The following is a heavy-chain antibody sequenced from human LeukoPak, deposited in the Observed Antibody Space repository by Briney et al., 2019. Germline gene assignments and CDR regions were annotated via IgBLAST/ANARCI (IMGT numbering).Heavy chain of an antibody. J-gene: IGHJ5*02. CDR2: IYYSGST. CDR1: GGSISSYY. CDR3: AREVVVAVDKYNWFDP. D-gene: IGHD2-15*01. V-gene: IGHV4-59*01. Sequence: PSETLSLTCTVSGGSISSYYWSWIRQPPGKGLEWIGYIYYSGSTNYNPSLKSRVTISVDTSKNQFSLKLSSVTAADTAVYYCAREVVVAVDKYNWFDPWGQGTLVTVSS.